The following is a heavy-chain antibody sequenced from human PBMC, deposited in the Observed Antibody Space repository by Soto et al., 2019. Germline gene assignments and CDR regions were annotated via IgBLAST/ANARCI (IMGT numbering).Heavy chain of an antibody. CDR1: GGSVSSGSYY. CDR2: IYYSGST. D-gene: IGHD3-16*01. V-gene: IGHV4-61*01. CDR3: ARGVGLSYYYYGMDV. Sequence: ASETLSLTCTVSGGSVSSGSYYWSWIRQPPGKGLEWIGYIYYSGSTNYNPSLKSRVTISVDTSKNQFSLKLSSVTAADTAVYYCARGVGLSYYYYGMDVWGQGTTVTVSS. J-gene: IGHJ6*02.